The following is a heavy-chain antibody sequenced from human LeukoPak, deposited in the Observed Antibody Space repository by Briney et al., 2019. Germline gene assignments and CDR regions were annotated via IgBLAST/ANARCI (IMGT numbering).Heavy chain of an antibody. CDR2: ISGSGVST. CDR1: GFTFSSSA. Sequence: GGSLRLSCEASGFTFSSSAMSWVRQAPGKGLEWVSAISGSGVSTYYADSVKGRFTISRDDSKNTLYLQMNSLRAEDTAVYYCAKVPCYDFWSGHFPYFDYWGQGTLVTVSS. CDR3: AKVPCYDFWSGHFPYFDY. D-gene: IGHD3-3*01. V-gene: IGHV3-23*01. J-gene: IGHJ4*02.